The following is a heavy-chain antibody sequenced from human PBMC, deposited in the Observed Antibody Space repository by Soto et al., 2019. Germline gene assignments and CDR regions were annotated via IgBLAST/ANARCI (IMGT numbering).Heavy chain of an antibody. CDR2: IQSGGTT. J-gene: IGHJ6*04. CDR1: GFTVSSKY. V-gene: IGHV3-66*01. D-gene: IGHD2-15*01. CDR3: ARDDVLCDGGRCYGIPLYF. Sequence: GESLRLSCAASGFTVSSKYMTWVRQAPGKGLEWVSLIQSGGTTYYADSVKGRFTISRDTSENTLHLQMDSLRVEDTAVYYCARDDVLCDGGRCYGIPLYFWGKGNTVTGSS.